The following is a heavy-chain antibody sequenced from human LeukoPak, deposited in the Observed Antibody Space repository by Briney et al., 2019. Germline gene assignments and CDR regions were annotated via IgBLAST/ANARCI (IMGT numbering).Heavy chain of an antibody. Sequence: QSGGSLRLSCAASGFTFSSHWMSWVRQAPGKGLESVANIKQDGSEKFYVDSVKGRFIISRDNAKNSLYLQMNSLKAEDTAVYYCARAAPRSAAGTSDYYYGMDVWGQGTTVTVSS. J-gene: IGHJ6*02. CDR1: GFTFSSHW. CDR3: ARAAPRSAAGTSDYYYGMDV. CDR2: IKQDGSEK. D-gene: IGHD6-13*01. V-gene: IGHV3-7*01.